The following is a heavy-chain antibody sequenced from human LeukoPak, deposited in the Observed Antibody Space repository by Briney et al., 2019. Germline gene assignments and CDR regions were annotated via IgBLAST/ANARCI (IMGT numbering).Heavy chain of an antibody. CDR3: ARADREITMIVYNWFDP. CDR1: GYTFTGYY. J-gene: IGHJ5*02. V-gene: IGHV1-2*02. D-gene: IGHD3-22*01. CDR2: INPNSGGT. Sequence: ASVKVSCKASGYTFTGYYMHWVRQAPGQGLEWMGWINPNSGGTNYAQKFQGRVTMTRDTSISTAYMELSRLRSDDTAVYYCARADREITMIVYNWFDPWGQGTLVTVSS.